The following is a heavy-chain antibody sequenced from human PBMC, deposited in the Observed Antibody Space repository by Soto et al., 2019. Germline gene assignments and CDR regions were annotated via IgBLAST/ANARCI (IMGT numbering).Heavy chain of an antibody. CDR2: IKGDGSST. V-gene: IGHV3-74*01. CDR3: ARGAKYMSAMDV. J-gene: IGHJ6*02. CDR1: GFTFSDYW. D-gene: IGHD1-1*01. Sequence: EEPLVESGGGLVQPGGSLRLACAASGFTFSDYWMHWVRQAPGKGLVWVSRIKGDGSSTSQADSMEGRFTIPRDNAKSTLNLQMHLLRAEATAVYYCARGAKYMSAMDVWGQGPPVTVSS.